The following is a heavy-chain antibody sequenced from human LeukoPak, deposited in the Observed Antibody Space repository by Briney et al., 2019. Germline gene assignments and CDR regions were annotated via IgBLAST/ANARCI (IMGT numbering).Heavy chain of an antibody. D-gene: IGHD3-10*01. V-gene: IGHV3-53*01. Sequence: GGSLRLSCAVSGFTVSAHYMSWVRQAPGKGLECVSFLYTGGDTYYADSVKGRFTISRDNSKNTLYLQMNSLRAEDMAVYYCARGPGSRGIFDYWGQGTLVTVSS. CDR1: GFTVSAHY. CDR2: LYTGGDT. CDR3: ARGPGSRGIFDY. J-gene: IGHJ4*02.